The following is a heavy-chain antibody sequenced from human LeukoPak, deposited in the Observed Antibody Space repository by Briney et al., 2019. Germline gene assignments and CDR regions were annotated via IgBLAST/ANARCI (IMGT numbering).Heavy chain of an antibody. J-gene: IGHJ6*02. CDR1: GYTFTSYG. Sequence: ASVKVSCKASGYTFTSYGISWVRQAPGQGLEWMGWISAHNGNTNYAQKLQGRVTMTTDTSTSTAYMELRSLRSDDTAVYYCARDQMELRSYYYYGMDVWGQGTTVTVSS. D-gene: IGHD1-7*01. V-gene: IGHV1-18*01. CDR3: ARDQMELRSYYYYGMDV. CDR2: ISAHNGNT.